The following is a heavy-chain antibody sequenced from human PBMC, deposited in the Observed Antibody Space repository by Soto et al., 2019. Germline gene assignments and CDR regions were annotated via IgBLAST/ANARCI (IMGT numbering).Heavy chain of an antibody. D-gene: IGHD6-13*01. J-gene: IGHJ5*02. CDR3: ARARGLRWYNWFDP. CDR2: IVPLFGTT. CDR1: GGNFSSYA. V-gene: IGHV1-69*13. Sequence: GASVKVSCKASGGNFSSYAISWLRQAPGQGLEWMGGIVPLFGTTNYAQKFKGRLMITADESTTTAYMELSSLRFEDTAVYYCARARGLRWYNWFDPWGQGSPVTVSS.